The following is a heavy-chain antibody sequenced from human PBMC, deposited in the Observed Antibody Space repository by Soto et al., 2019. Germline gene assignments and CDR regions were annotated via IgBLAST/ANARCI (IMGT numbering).Heavy chain of an antibody. CDR2: IIPIFGTA. J-gene: IGHJ4*02. CDR1: GGSFNRHT. V-gene: IGHV1-69*01. D-gene: IGHD3-22*01. Sequence: QVQLAQSGAEVRKPGSSVRVSCKASGGSFNRHTISWVRQAPGQGLEWMGGIIPIFGTANHAQKFQGRVTIIADESTSTVDMELSSLRSDDTAIYYCARGWGYDSTDYYYAYWGQGTLVIVSS. CDR3: ARGWGYDSTDYYYAY.